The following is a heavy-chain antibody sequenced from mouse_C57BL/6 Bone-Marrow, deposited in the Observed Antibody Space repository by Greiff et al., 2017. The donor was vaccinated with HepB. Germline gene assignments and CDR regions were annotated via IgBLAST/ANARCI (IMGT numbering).Heavy chain of an antibody. V-gene: IGHV1-81*01. CDR3: ARGEIYYFDY. CDR2: IYPRSGNT. Sequence: VKLQESGAELARPGASVKLSCKASGYTFTSYGISWVKQRTGQGLEWIGEIYPRSGNTYYNEKFKGKATLTADKSSSTAYMELRSLTSEDSAVYFCARGEIYYFDYWGQGTTLTVSS. J-gene: IGHJ2*01. CDR1: GYTFTSYG.